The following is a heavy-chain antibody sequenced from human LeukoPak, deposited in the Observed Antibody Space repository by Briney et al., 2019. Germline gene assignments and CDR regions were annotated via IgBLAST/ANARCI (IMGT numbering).Heavy chain of an antibody. J-gene: IGHJ3*01. CDR1: GYSFVIYW. CDR2: VYPGDSNT. Sequence: GESLKISCKGSGYSFVIYWIGWVRQMPGKDLEWMGIVYPGDSNTRYSPSFQGQVTISADKSISTAYLQWSSLKASDTAMYYCARLPYGSYTSGAAFDVWGQGTMVTVSS. V-gene: IGHV5-51*01. CDR3: ARLPYGSYTSGAAFDV. D-gene: IGHD1-26*01.